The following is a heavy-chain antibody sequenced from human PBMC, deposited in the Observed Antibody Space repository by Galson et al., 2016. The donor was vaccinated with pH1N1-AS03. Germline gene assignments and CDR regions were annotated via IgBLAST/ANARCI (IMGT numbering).Heavy chain of an antibody. CDR2: ISWNDNK. CDR1: GFSLSTSEVG. Sequence: PALVKPTQTLTLTCTFSGFSLSTSEVGVGRIRQPPGKALEWLALISWNDNKLYRPSLKSRLTITKDTSKNQVVLTMTNMDPEDTATYYCGHSTAGYWGQGILVTVSS. J-gene: IGHJ4*02. V-gene: IGHV2-5*01. D-gene: IGHD2-21*02. CDR3: GHSTAGY.